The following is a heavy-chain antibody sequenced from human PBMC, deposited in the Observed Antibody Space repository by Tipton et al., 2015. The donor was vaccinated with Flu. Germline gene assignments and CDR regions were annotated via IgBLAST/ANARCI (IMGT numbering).Heavy chain of an antibody. D-gene: IGHD6-25*01. J-gene: IGHJ5*02. Sequence: PGLVKPSETLSLTCIVSGGSISTYYWSWIRQSAGKGLEWIGRIYASGTTNYNPSLKSRVTMSVDTSKNQFSLQLTSVTAADTAVYYCARGGPTRLNWFDPWGQGTLVTVSS. CDR2: IYASGTT. CDR1: GGSISTYY. V-gene: IGHV4-4*07. CDR3: ARGGPTRLNWFDP.